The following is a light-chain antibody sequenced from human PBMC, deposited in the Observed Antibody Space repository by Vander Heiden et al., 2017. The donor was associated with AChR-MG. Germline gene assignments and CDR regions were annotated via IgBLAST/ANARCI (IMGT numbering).Light chain of an antibody. V-gene: IGKV3-15*01. Sequence: IVMTQSPATLSMSPGESATLSCSHSECVSSNLAGYQQKPGQAPRLLIYRPSTRATGIPARFSGSGSGTEFTLTISSLQFEDFAVYYCQQYNSWPPYTFGEGTKLEIK. J-gene: IGKJ2*01. CDR3: QQYNSWPPYT. CDR2: RPS. CDR1: ECVSSN.